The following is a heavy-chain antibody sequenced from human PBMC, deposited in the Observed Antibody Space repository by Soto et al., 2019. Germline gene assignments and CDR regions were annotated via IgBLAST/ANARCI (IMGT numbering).Heavy chain of an antibody. Sequence: QVNLVQSGAEVKRPGASVKISCKASGFTFTNYGYSWVRLAAGQGLEWLGWFSSFNGNTNYPQENQGRITMTTDTSTTTVYMELRSLTPDDTAVYFCARDSGAEVVAPPEARYMDVWGKGTTVTVSS. V-gene: IGHV1-18*01. CDR3: ARDSGAEVVAPPEARYMDV. D-gene: IGHD6-25*01. CDR2: FSSFNGNT. CDR1: GFTFTNYG. J-gene: IGHJ6*03.